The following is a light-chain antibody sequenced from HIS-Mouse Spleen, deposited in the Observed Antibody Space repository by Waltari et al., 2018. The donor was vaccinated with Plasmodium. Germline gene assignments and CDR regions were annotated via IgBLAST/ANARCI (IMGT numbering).Light chain of an antibody. CDR2: AAS. J-gene: IGKJ1*01. Sequence: DIQMTQSPSSLSASVGDSVTITCRARQSISSYLNLYQQKPGKAPKLLIYAASRLQSGVPSRFSGSGSGTDFTLTISSLQPEDFATYYWQQSYSTWTIGQGTKVEIK. V-gene: IGKV1-39*01. CDR3: QQSYSTWT. CDR1: QSISSY.